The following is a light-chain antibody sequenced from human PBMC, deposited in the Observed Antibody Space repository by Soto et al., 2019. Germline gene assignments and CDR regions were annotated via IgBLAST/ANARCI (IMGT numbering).Light chain of an antibody. J-gene: IGLJ1*01. V-gene: IGLV2-23*01. CDR3: CAYAATYTYV. CDR2: QGY. CDR1: SSDVGKYNL. Sequence: SGLTQPASVSGSPGQSITISCTGTSSDVGKYNLVSWYQQHPGKAPKVMILQGYKRPSGVSSRFSGSKFGNTASLTISGLQAEDEAEYYCCAYAATYTYVFGTGTKVTVL.